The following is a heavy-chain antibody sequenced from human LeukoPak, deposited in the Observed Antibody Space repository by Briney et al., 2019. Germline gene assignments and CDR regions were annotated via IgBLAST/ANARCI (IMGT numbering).Heavy chain of an antibody. CDR1: GFSFSSYS. D-gene: IGHD2-8*01. CDR2: IKTDGSEK. CDR3: ATDVYAYFEL. J-gene: IGHJ4*02. V-gene: IGHV3-7*01. Sequence: GGSLRLSCAASGFSFSSYSMSWVRQAPGKELEWVGNIKTDGSEKYYVDSVRGRFTISRDNAKNSLSLQMDSLRAEDTAVYYCATDVYAYFELWGQGALATVSS.